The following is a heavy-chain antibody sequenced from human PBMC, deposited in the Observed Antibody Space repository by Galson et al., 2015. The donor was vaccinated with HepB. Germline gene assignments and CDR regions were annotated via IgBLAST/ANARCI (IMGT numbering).Heavy chain of an antibody. CDR3: ARDGATIFGVVIITPYYGMDV. D-gene: IGHD3-3*01. CDR2: ISSSGSTI. Sequence: SLRLSCAASGFTFSSYEMNWVRQAPGKGLEWVSYISSSGSTIYYADSVKGRFTISRDNAKNSLYLQMNSLRAEDTAVYYCARDGATIFGVVIITPYYGMDVWGQGTTVTVSS. V-gene: IGHV3-48*03. CDR1: GFTFSSYE. J-gene: IGHJ6*02.